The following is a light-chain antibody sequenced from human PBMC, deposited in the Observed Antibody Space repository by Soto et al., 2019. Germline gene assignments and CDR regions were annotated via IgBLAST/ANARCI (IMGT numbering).Light chain of an antibody. CDR3: SSFAGNNNVV. Sequence: QSALTQPPSASGSPGQSVTISCTGTSSDVGGYNYVSWYQQHPGKAPKLMIFEVSKRPSGVPDRVSGSKSGNTASLTVSGLQAEDEADYYCSSFAGNNNVVFGGGTQLTVL. V-gene: IGLV2-8*01. CDR1: SSDVGGYNY. CDR2: EVS. J-gene: IGLJ2*01.